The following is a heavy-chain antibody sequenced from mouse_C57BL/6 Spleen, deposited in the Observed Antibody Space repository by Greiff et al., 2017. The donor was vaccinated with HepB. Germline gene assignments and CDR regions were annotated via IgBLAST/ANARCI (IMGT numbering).Heavy chain of an antibody. CDR1: GYSFTDYN. D-gene: IGHD1-1*01. CDR3: AREGKSTTVVATDYAMDY. J-gene: IGHJ4*01. V-gene: IGHV1-39*01. CDR2: INPNYGTT. Sequence: VQLQQSGPELVKPGASVKISCKASGYSFTDYNMNWVKQSNGKSLEWIGVINPNYGTTSYNQKFKGKATLTVDQSSSTAYMQLNSLTSEDSAVYYCAREGKSTTVVATDYAMDYWGQGTSVTVSS.